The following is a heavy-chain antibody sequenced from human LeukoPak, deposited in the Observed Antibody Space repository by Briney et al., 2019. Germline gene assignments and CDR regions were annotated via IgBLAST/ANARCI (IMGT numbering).Heavy chain of an antibody. CDR3: ARDPWGYDL. CDR2: ITTYSYHI. J-gene: IGHJ5*02. CDR1: GFTFTNYS. D-gene: IGHD7-27*01. V-gene: IGHV3-21*01. Sequence: GGSLRLSCAASGFTFTNYSIHCVTHAPGRGLEWVSSITTYSYHISYADSVEGRFTISRDNSKNSLYLLMTNLKAEDTAVYYCARDPWGYDLWGQGTLVIVS.